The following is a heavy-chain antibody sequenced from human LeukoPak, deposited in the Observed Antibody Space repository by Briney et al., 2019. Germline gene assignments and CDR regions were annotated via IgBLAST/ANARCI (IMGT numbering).Heavy chain of an antibody. D-gene: IGHD3-10*01. Sequence: SSETLSLTCTVSGGSISSYYWSWIRQHPGKGLEWIGYIYYSGSTYYSPSLKSRVTISLDTSKNQFSLKLSSVTAADTAVYYCARLVYYGSGSYYYFDYWGQGTLVTVSS. V-gene: IGHV4-59*06. CDR3: ARLVYYGSGSYYYFDY. CDR2: IYYSGST. J-gene: IGHJ4*02. CDR1: GGSISSYY.